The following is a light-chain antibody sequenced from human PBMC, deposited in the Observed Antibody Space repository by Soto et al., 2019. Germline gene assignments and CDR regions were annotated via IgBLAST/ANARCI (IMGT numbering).Light chain of an antibody. J-gene: IGLJ2*01. V-gene: IGLV2-8*01. Sequence: QSALTQPPSASGSLGQSVTISCTGTSSDVGGYNYVSWYQQHPGKAPKLMIYEVSKRPSGVPDRFSGSKSGNTASLTVSGLQAEDAADYYCRSYAGSNKLGVFGGGTKLTVL. CDR3: RSYAGSNKLGV. CDR2: EVS. CDR1: SSDVGGYNY.